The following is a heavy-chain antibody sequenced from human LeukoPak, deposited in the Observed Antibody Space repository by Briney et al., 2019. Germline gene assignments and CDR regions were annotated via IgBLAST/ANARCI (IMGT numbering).Heavy chain of an antibody. CDR2: ISGSGGST. J-gene: IGHJ4*02. CDR3: AKDRRRVVAATPDDY. V-gene: IGHV3-23*01. CDR1: GFTFSSYA. D-gene: IGHD2-15*01. Sequence: SGGSLRLSCAASGFTFSSYAMSWVRQAPGKGLEWVSAISGSGGSTYYADSVKGRFTISRDNSKNTLYLQMNSLRAEDTAVYYCAKDRRRVVAATPDDYWGQGTLVTVSS.